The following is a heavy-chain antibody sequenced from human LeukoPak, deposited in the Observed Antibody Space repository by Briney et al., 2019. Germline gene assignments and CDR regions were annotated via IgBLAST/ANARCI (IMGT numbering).Heavy chain of an antibody. V-gene: IGHV4-30-4*08. Sequence: SETLSLTCAVYGGSFSRYSWSWIRQPPGKGLEWIGYIYYSGSTYYNPSLKSRVTISVDTSKNQFSLKLSSVTAADTAVYYCARAGDKEDWGQGTLVTVSS. CDR1: GGSFSRYS. CDR3: ARAGDKED. D-gene: IGHD3-9*01. J-gene: IGHJ4*02. CDR2: IYYSGST.